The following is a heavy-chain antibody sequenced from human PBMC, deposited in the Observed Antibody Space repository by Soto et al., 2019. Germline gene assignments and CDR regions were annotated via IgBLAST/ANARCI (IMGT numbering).Heavy chain of an antibody. CDR1: GFTFSSYW. J-gene: IGHJ4*02. CDR2: INSDGSST. CDR3: ATAVPFDY. Sequence: EVQLVESGGGLVQPGGSLRLSCAASGFTFSSYWMHWVRQAPGKGLVWVSRINSDGSSTSYADSVKGRSTISRDNAKNPLYMQMISLRAEDTAVYYCATAVPFDYWGQGTLVTVSS. V-gene: IGHV3-74*01. D-gene: IGHD2-2*01.